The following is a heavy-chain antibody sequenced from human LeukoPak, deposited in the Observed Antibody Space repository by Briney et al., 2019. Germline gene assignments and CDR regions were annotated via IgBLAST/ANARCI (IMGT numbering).Heavy chain of an antibody. D-gene: IGHD3-16*01. CDR1: GFTFSNYW. Sequence: PGGSLRLSCAASGFTFSNYWLSWVCQAPGKGLEWVANIKEDGSEEYYVDSVKGRFTISRDNARKSVYLQMNSLRAEDTAVYYCARDRPGGYFDYWGQGTLVTVSS. CDR2: IKEDGSEE. CDR3: ARDRPGGYFDY. V-gene: IGHV3-7*04. J-gene: IGHJ4*02.